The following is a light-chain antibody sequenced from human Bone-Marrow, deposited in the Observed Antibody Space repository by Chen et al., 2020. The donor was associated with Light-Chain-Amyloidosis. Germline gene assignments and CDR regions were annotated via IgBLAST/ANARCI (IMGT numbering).Light chain of an antibody. J-gene: IGLJ1*01. Sequence: QSALTQPPSASGSPGQSVTISCTGTSSDVGGYNYVSWYQQHPGKAPKLMMYEVSKRPSGVPDRFSGSKSANTASLTVSGLQAEDEADYYCSSYTGGNSPYVFGTGTKVTVL. CDR3: SSYTGGNSPYV. V-gene: IGLV2-8*01. CDR1: SSDVGGYNY. CDR2: EVS.